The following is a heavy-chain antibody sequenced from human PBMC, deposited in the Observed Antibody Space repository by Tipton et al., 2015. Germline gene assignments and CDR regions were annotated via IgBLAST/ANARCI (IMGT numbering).Heavy chain of an antibody. Sequence: TLSLTCAVSAYSISSDYYWGWIRQPPGKGLEWIGSISHSGNTYYNPSLKSRVTMSRDTSKNQFSLKLNSVTAADTAVYYCAGGYYGSGSYSPGDWFDPWGRGTLVTVSS. J-gene: IGHJ5*02. D-gene: IGHD3-10*01. CDR3: AGGYYGSGSYSPGDWFDP. CDR1: AYSISSDYY. CDR2: ISHSGNT. V-gene: IGHV4-38-2*01.